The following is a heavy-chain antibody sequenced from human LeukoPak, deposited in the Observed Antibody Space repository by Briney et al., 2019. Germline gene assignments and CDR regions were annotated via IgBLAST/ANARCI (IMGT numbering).Heavy chain of an antibody. CDR1: GFTFGDCA. V-gene: IGHV3-49*04. Sequence: PGGSLRLSCTASGFTFGDCAMSWVRQAPGKGLEWVGFIRSKAYGGTTEYAASVKGRFTISRDDSKSIAYLQMNSLKTEDTAVYYCTRGYSGSYYGYYFDYWGQGTLVTVSS. J-gene: IGHJ4*02. CDR2: IRSKAYGGTT. CDR3: TRGYSGSYYGYYFDY. D-gene: IGHD1-26*01.